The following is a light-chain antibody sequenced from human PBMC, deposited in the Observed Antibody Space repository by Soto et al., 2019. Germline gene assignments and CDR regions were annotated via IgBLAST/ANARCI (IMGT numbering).Light chain of an antibody. J-gene: IGLJ1*01. CDR2: EVT. Sequence: QSALTQPASVSGSPGQSITISCTGTSCDIGSYNRVSWYQQHPGTAPKLIIYEVTDRPSGVSNRFSGSKSGNTASLTISGLQAEDEAEYCCSSYTNIRTSACVVXTGTKVTVL. V-gene: IGLV2-14*01. CDR3: SSYTNIRTSACV. CDR1: SCDIGSYNR.